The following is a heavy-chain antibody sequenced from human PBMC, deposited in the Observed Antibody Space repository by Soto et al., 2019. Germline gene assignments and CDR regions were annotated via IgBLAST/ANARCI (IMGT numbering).Heavy chain of an antibody. CDR3: PTDGAGADIVESFSNY. D-gene: IGHD2-15*01. CDR1: GFTFSNAW. CDR2: IKSKSDGGST. J-gene: IGHJ4*02. V-gene: IGHV3-15*01. Sequence: EVQLVESGGGLVKPGGSLRLSCAASGFTFSNAWMSWVRQAPGKGLEWVGRIKSKSDGGSTDYAEPVKGRFTMSRDDSKNTLYLQMNSLKTEYTAVYYCPTDGAGADIVESFSNYLGQGTLVTVSS.